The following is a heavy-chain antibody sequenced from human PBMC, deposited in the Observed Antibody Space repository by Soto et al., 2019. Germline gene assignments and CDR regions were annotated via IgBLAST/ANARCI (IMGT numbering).Heavy chain of an antibody. CDR2: ISYDGSNK. J-gene: IGHJ3*02. Sequence: GGSLRLSCAASGFTFSSYGMHWVRQAPGKGLEWVAVISYDGSNKYYADSVKGRFTISRDNSKNTQYLQKNSLRAEDTAVYYCAKGARILGAAAFDIWGQGTMVTVSS. CDR3: AKGARILGAAAFDI. V-gene: IGHV3-30*18. D-gene: IGHD2-15*01. CDR1: GFTFSSYG.